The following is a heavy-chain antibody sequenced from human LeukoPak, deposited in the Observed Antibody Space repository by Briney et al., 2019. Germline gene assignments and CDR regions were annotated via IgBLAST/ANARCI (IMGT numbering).Heavy chain of an antibody. CDR3: ARDPDHTEGANFHY. V-gene: IGHV3-7*01. CDR1: GFTFSSDW. CDR2: INQDGGVK. Sequence: GGSLRLSCAASGFTFSSDWMNWVRQAPGKGLEWVATINQDGGVKYYVDSVRGRFTISRDNAQNSLYLQMNSLRAEDTAVYYCARDPDHTEGANFHYWGQGTLVPVSS. J-gene: IGHJ4*02. D-gene: IGHD1-26*01.